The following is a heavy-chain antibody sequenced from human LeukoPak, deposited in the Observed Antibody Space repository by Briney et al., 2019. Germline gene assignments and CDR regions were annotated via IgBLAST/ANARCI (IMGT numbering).Heavy chain of an antibody. V-gene: IGHV3-53*01. D-gene: IGHD6-13*01. Sequence: GGSLRLSCAASGFSVTNNYITWVRQAPGKGLEWVSVMYTGGTPYYADSVKGRFTISRDISKNTLYLQMTCLRAEDTAVYYCARGAATGPTLGFDYWGQGTLVTVSS. J-gene: IGHJ4*02. CDR1: GFSVTNNY. CDR2: MYTGGTP. CDR3: ARGAATGPTLGFDY.